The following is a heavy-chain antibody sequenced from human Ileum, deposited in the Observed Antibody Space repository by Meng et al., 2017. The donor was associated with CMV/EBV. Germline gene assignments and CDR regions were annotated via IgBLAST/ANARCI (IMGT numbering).Heavy chain of an antibody. V-gene: IGHV4-34*01. J-gene: IGHJ4*02. CDR1: GGSIPGYY. CDR3: ARRVGSGKYYFDY. Sequence: CAVSGGSIPGYYCSWIRQPPGKGLVWIGEINDSEGTNYNPSLNSRVTISVDTFKNQCSLKLRSVTAADTAVYYCARRVGSGKYYFDYWSQGTLVTVSS. D-gene: IGHD3-10*01. CDR2: INDSEGT.